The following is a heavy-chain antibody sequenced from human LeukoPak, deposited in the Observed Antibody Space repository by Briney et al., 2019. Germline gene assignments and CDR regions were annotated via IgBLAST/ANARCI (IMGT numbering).Heavy chain of an antibody. J-gene: IGHJ6*02. CDR1: GFTVSSNY. CDR2: IYSGGST. Sequence: GGSLRLSCAASGFTVSSNYMSWVRQAPGKGLEWVSVIYSGGSTYHADSVKGRFTISRDNSKNTLYLQMNSLRAEDTAVYYCARGSGGYYDSGRRYYYGMDAWSQGTTVTVSS. V-gene: IGHV3-66*01. D-gene: IGHD3-22*01. CDR3: ARGSGGYYDSGRRYYYGMDA.